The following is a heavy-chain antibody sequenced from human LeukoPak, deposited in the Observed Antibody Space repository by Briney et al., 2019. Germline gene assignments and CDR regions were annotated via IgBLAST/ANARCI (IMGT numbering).Heavy chain of an antibody. V-gene: IGHV3-7*01. CDR3: ARDFRHLRTMVRGVIYENRDY. CDR2: IKQDGSEK. CDR1: GFTFSSYW. D-gene: IGHD3-10*01. J-gene: IGHJ4*02. Sequence: GGSLRLSCVASGFTFSSYWMSWVRQAPGKGLEWVANIKQDGSEKYYVDSVKGRFTISRDNAKNSLYLQMNSLRAEDTAVYYCARDFRHLRTMVRGVIYENRDYWGRGTLVTVSS.